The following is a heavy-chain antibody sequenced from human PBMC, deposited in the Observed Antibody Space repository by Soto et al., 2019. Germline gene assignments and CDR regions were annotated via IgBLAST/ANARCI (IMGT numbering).Heavy chain of an antibody. CDR2: VSYGGNDK. CDR3: ARDKRSYGDLYYYGLDV. V-gene: IGHV3-30-3*01. J-gene: IGHJ6*02. CDR1: GFTFDSYA. Sequence: QAGGSLRLSCSGSGFTFDSYAVHWVRQAPGKGLEWVAFVSYGGNDKDYADSVRGRFTISRDNSKNTVYLQMNDLRVGDTASYYCARDKRSYGDLYYYGLDVWGQGTSVTVSS. D-gene: IGHD4-17*01.